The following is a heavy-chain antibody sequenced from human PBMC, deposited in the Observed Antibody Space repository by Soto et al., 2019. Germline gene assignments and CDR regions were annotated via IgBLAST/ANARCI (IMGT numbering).Heavy chain of an antibody. CDR1: GFTFNSHA. CDR3: ARHRTWSGYDFNY. V-gene: IGHV3-23*01. CDR2: VTGSGETT. Sequence: EVQLLESGGGLVQPGGSLRLSCAASGFTFNSHALSWVRQAPGKGLEWVSSVTGSGETTYYADSVKARFTISRDNSKNTLSLQMNSLRAADTAVYYCARHRTWSGYDFNYWGQGTLVTVSS. D-gene: IGHD5-12*01. J-gene: IGHJ4*02.